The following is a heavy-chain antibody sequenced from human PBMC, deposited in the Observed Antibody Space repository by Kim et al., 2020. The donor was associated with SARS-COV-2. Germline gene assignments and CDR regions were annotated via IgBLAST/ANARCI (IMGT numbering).Heavy chain of an antibody. CDR2: IYNLGST. J-gene: IGHJ2*01. D-gene: IGHD2-21*01. V-gene: IGHV4-59*01. Sequence: SETLSLTCTISGDSFSGSYYWSWVRQPPGKVLEWIGDIYNLGSTNYNPSLESRVTILGDMSKNRFSLKLSSVTPADTAVYYCARRGFVDYWYFVLWGRGSQVTVSS. CDR1: GDSFSGSYY. CDR3: ARRGFVDYWYFVL.